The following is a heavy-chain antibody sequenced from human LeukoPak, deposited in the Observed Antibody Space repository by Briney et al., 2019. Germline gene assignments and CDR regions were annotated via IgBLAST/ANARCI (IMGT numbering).Heavy chain of an antibody. D-gene: IGHD6-19*01. V-gene: IGHV4-59*01. CDR2: IYYSGST. CDR1: GGSIXXXY. J-gene: IGHJ6*02. CDR3: ASYHSXXGDGMDV. Sequence: SLTXTVSGGSIXXXYWSWIRXXPXXGXEWIVYIYYSGSTNYNPSLKSRVTISVDTSKNQFSLKLSSVTAADTAVYYCASYHSXXGDGMDVWGQXTXXXXSS.